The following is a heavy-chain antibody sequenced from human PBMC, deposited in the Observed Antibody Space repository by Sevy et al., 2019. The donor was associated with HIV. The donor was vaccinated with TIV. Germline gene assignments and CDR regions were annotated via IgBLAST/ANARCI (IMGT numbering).Heavy chain of an antibody. CDR3: ARGKGTALGP. Sequence: GGSLRLSCAASGFTFSSYGMNWVRQAPGKGLEWVSYIISSSSIIYYADSVKGRFTVSRDNAKNSVFLQMDSLRAEDTAIYYCARGKGTALGPWGQGTLVTVSS. CDR1: GFTFSSYG. J-gene: IGHJ5*02. D-gene: IGHD6-13*01. V-gene: IGHV3-48*01. CDR2: IISSSSII.